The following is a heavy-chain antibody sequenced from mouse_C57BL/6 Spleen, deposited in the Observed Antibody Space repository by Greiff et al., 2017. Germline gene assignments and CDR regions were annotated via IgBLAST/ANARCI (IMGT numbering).Heavy chain of an antibody. V-gene: IGHV1-50*01. D-gene: IGHD1-1*01. CDR3: ARRGDGSSYAMDY. CDR1: GYTFTSYW. Sequence: QVQLQQPGAELVKPGASVKLSCKASGYTFTSYWMQWVKQRPGQGLEWIGEIDPSDSYTNYNQKFKGKATLTVDTSSSTAYMQLSSLTSEDSAVYYCARRGDGSSYAMDYWGQGTSVTVSS. CDR2: IDPSDSYT. J-gene: IGHJ4*01.